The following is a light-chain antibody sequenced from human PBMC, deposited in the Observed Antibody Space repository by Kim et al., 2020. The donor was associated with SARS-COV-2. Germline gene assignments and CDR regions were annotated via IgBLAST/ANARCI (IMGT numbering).Light chain of an antibody. Sequence: SIKLTCTLGSGHSSYARAWHQQQPEKGPRYLMKLNSDGSHSKGDGIPDRFSGSSSGAERYLTISSLQSEDEADYYCQTWGTGIWVFGGGTQLTVL. V-gene: IGLV4-69*01. CDR3: QTWGTGIWV. CDR1: SGHSSYA. J-gene: IGLJ3*02. CDR2: LNSDGSH.